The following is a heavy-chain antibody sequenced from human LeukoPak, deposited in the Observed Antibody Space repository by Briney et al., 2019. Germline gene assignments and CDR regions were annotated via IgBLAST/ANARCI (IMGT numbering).Heavy chain of an antibody. D-gene: IGHD2-2*02. Sequence: ASVTVSCKAAGYTFTGYYMHWVRQAPGQGLEWMGWINPNSGGTNYAQKFQGRVTMTRDTSISTAYMELSRLRSDDTAVFYCARATYYQGWVVVPAAIYFDYWGQGTLVTVSS. CDR2: INPNSGGT. J-gene: IGHJ4*02. V-gene: IGHV1-2*02. CDR3: ARATYYQGWVVVPAAIYFDY. CDR1: GYTFTGYY.